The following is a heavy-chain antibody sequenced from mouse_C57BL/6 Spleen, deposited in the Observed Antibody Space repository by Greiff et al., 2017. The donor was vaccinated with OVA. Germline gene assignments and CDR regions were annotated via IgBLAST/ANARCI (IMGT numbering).Heavy chain of an antibody. CDR3: AKSDYCGSCCYFDY. J-gene: IGHJ2*01. CDR1: GYTFTGYW. D-gene: IGHD1-1*01. V-gene: IGHV1-9*01. CDR2: ILPGSGST. Sequence: QVQLQQSGAELMKPGASVKLSCKATGYTFTGYWIEWVKQRPGHGLEWIGEILPGSGSTNYNEKFKGKATFTADTSSNTAYMQLSSLTTELSANDCGAKSDYCGSCCYFDYGGQGTTLTVSS.